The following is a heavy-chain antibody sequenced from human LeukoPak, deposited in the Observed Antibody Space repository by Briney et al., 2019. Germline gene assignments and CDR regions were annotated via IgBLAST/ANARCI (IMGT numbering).Heavy chain of an antibody. Sequence: PGGSLRLSCAASGFTFSSYAMHWVRQAPGKGLEWVANIKQDGGEKYYVDSVKGRFTISRDNAKNSVYLQMNNLRAADTAMYYCTKSGTTFDYWGLGTLVTVSS. CDR1: GFTFSSYA. J-gene: IGHJ4*02. D-gene: IGHD1-14*01. CDR2: IKQDGGEK. V-gene: IGHV3-7*01. CDR3: TKSGTTFDY.